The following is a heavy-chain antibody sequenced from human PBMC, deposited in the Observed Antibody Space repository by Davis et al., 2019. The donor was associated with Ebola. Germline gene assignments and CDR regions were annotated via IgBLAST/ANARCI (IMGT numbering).Heavy chain of an antibody. Sequence: MPSETLPLTCAVYGGSFSGYYWSWIRQPPGKGLEWIGEINHSGSTNYNPSLKSRVTISVDTSKNQFSLKLSSVTAADTAVYYCARSGYSGYCFDYWGQGTLVTVSS. V-gene: IGHV4-34*01. CDR1: GGSFSGYY. D-gene: IGHD3-22*01. CDR2: INHSGST. CDR3: ARSGYSGYCFDY. J-gene: IGHJ4*02.